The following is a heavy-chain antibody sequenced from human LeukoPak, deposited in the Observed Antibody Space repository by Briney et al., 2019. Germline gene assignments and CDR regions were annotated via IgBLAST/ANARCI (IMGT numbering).Heavy chain of an antibody. J-gene: IGHJ4*02. D-gene: IGHD2-2*01. V-gene: IGHV3-49*04. CDR1: GFTFGDYA. CDR3: TVVPAAH. CDR2: IRSKAYGGTT. Sequence: PGGSLRLSCTASGFTFGDYAMSWVRQAPGKGLEWVGFIRSKAYGGTTEYAASVKGRFTISRDDSKSIAYLQMNSLKTEDTAVYYCTVVPAAHWGQGTLVTVSS.